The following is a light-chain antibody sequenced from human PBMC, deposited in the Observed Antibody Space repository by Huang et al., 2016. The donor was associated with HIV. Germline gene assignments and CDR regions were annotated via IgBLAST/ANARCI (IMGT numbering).Light chain of an antibody. CDR2: GAS. V-gene: IGKV3-15*01. J-gene: IGKJ2*01. CDR1: QSVSSN. CDR3: QQYNNWPPYT. Sequence: EIVMTQSPATQSVSPGERVTLSCRASQSVSSNLAWYQQKPGQAPRLLIYGASTRATGIPARFSGSWSGTEFTLTISSLQSEDFAVYYCQQYNNWPPYTFGQGTKLEIK.